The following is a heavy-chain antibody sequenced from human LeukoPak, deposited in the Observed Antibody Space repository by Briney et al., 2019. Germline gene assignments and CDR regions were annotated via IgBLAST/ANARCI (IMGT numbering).Heavy chain of an antibody. CDR3: ARLFYDSSGYYSLGFDY. V-gene: IGHV1-2*02. Sequence: ASVKVSCKASGYTFTGYYMHWVRQAPGQGLEWMGWINPHSGGTNYAQKFQGRVTMTRDTPISAAYMELSRLRSDDTAVYYCARLFYDSSGYYSLGFDYWGQGTLVTVSS. CDR1: GYTFTGYY. J-gene: IGHJ4*02. CDR2: INPHSGGT. D-gene: IGHD3-22*01.